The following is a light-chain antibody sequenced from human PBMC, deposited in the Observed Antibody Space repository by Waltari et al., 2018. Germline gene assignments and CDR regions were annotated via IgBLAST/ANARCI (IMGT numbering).Light chain of an antibody. J-gene: IGLJ3*02. Sequence: QSALTQPPSVSGSPGQSVTISCTATSSDFGNYNSVYWYQPSPGTAPKLMIYDITNRPSGVPHRFSGSKSGTTASLTISGLQSEDEADYYCSSPTTSITWVFGGGTKLTVL. CDR3: SSPTTSITWV. V-gene: IGLV2-18*02. CDR1: SSDFGNYNS. CDR2: DIT.